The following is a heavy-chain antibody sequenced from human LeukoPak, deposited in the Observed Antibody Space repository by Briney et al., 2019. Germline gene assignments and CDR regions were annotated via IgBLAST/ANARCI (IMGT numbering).Heavy chain of an antibody. Sequence: GGSLRLSCAASGFTFSSYAMHWVRQAPGKGLEWGAVISYDGSNKYYADSVKGRFTISRDNSKNTLYLQMNSLRAEDTAVYYCARGPSIVVVPAAILKDPWGQGTLVTVSS. J-gene: IGHJ5*02. D-gene: IGHD2-2*01. CDR1: GFTFSSYA. CDR2: ISYDGSNK. V-gene: IGHV3-30*04. CDR3: ARGPSIVVVPAAILKDP.